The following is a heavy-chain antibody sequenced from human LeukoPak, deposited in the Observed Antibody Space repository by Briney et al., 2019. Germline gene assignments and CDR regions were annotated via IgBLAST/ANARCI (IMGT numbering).Heavy chain of an antibody. J-gene: IGHJ4*02. Sequence: ASVKVSCKASGYTFTGYYMHWVRQAPGQGLEWMGWNSAYNGNTNYAQKLQGRVTMTTDTSTSTAYMELRSLRSDDTAVYYCARDDSSGPDGYWGQGTLVTVSS. D-gene: IGHD3-22*01. V-gene: IGHV1-18*04. CDR3: ARDDSSGPDGY. CDR1: GYTFTGYY. CDR2: NSAYNGNT.